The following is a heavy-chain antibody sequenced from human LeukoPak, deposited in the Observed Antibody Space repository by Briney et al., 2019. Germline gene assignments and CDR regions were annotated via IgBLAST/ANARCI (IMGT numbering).Heavy chain of an antibody. CDR3: ASGRQLGY. CDR2: ISYDGSYT. V-gene: IGHV3-30*04. CDR1: EFTFSNYA. J-gene: IGHJ4*02. D-gene: IGHD6-13*01. Sequence: GRSLRLSCAASEFTFSNYAMHWVRQAPGKGLEWVAIISYDGSYTYYADSVKGRFTISRGNARNSLYLQMNSLRAEDTAVYYCASGRQLGYWGQGTLVTVSS.